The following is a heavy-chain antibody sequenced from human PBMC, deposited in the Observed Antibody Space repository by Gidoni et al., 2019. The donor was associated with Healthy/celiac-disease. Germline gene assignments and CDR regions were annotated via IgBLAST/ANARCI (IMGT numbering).Heavy chain of an antibody. V-gene: IGHV3-48*01. J-gene: IGHJ4*02. Sequence: EVQLVESGGGLVQPGGSLRLSCAASGFTFSSYSMNGVRQAPGKGLEWVSYISSSSSTIYFADSVKGRFTIARDKAKNSLYLQMNSLRAEDTAVYYCAKILSIGWYEPIDYWGQGTLVTVSS. CDR3: AKILSIGWYEPIDY. CDR1: GFTFSSYS. CDR2: ISSSSSTI. D-gene: IGHD6-19*01.